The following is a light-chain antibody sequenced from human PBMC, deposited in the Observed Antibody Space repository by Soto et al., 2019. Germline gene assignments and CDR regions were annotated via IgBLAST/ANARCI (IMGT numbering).Light chain of an antibody. Sequence: QPVLTQSPSASASLGASVNLTCTLSSGHSTYAIAWHQQQPERGPRFLMKLNSDGSHRKADGIPDRFSGSTSGAERYLTISSLQSDDEADYYCQTWGPGIGLFGGGTKLTVL. CDR1: SGHSTYA. V-gene: IGLV4-69*01. CDR3: QTWGPGIGL. J-gene: IGLJ2*01. CDR2: LNSDGSH.